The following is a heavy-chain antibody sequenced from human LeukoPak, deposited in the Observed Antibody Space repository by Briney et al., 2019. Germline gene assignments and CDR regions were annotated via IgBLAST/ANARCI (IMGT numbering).Heavy chain of an antibody. CDR1: GFTFSSYA. D-gene: IGHD2-21*01. CDR2: ISGSGGST. CDR3: AKSMRVLARPPNWFDP. V-gene: IGHV3-23*01. Sequence: GGSLRLSCAASGFTFSSYAMSWVRQAPGKGLEWVSAISGSGGSTYYAGSVKGRFTISRDNSKNTLYLQMNSLRAEDTAVYYCAKSMRVLARPPNWFDPWGQGTLVTVSS. J-gene: IGHJ5*02.